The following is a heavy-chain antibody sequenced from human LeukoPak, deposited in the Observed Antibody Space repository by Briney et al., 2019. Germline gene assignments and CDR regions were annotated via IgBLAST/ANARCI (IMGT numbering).Heavy chain of an antibody. CDR1: GFTFDDYA. V-gene: IGHV3-9*03. CDR2: ISWNSGSI. Sequence: GGSLRLSCAASGFTFDDYAMHWVRQAPGKGLEWVSGISWNSGSIGYADSVKGRFTISRDNAKNSLYLQMNSLRAEDMALYYCARDQAARPLGYWGQGTLVTVFS. J-gene: IGHJ4*02. CDR3: ARDQAARPLGY. D-gene: IGHD6-6*01.